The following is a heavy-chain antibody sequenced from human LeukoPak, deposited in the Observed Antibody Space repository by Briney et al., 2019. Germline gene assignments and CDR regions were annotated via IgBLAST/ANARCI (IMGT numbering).Heavy chain of an antibody. Sequence: ASSQDSSKASGGTFSSYAISWVRQDPGPGLVWMGGIVPIFGTANYAQKLQGRVTITADESTSTAYMELSSLRSEDTAVYYCARAGYCSSTSCYEDYWGQGTLVTVSS. CDR2: IVPIFGTA. D-gene: IGHD2-2*01. J-gene: IGHJ4*02. CDR3: ARAGYCSSTSCYEDY. V-gene: IGHV1-69*01. CDR1: GGTFSSYA.